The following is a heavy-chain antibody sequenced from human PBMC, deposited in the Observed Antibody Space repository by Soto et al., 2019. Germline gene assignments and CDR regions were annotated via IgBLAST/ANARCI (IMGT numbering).Heavy chain of an antibody. CDR3: ARDPAP. CDR2: IYNSGST. J-gene: IGHJ5*02. CDR1: GGSINNNGYF. Sequence: SETLSLTCTVSGGSINNNGYFWSWIRQPPGSGLEWIGHIYNSGSTYSNPSLKSRLTISVDTSKNQFSLKLSSVTVADTAVYYCARDPAPWGQGALVTVSS. V-gene: IGHV4-30-4*01.